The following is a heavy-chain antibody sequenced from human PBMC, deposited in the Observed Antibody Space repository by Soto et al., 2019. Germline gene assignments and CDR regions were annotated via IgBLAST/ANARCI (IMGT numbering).Heavy chain of an antibody. D-gene: IGHD6-19*01. Sequence: EVQLVESVGGLVQPGGSLRLSCAASGFTFSSYSMNWVRQAPGKGLEWVSYISSNSSNIYYADSVKGRFTISRDKAKNSMYLQMSSLRDEDRAVYYCARDWGEVAVAAKKIYYYYYGMDVWGQGNTVTVSS. CDR1: GFTFSSYS. V-gene: IGHV3-48*02. J-gene: IGHJ6*02. CDR3: ARDWGEVAVAAKKIYYYYYGMDV. CDR2: ISSNSSNI.